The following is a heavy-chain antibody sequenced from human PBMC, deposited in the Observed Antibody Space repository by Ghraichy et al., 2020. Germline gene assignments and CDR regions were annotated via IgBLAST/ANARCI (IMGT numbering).Heavy chain of an antibody. CDR3: ARDFLGSQWLLGY. CDR1: GYTFTNYY. Sequence: ASVKVSCKASGYTFTNYYIHWVRQAPGQGLEWMGVINPLGGTTKYTQKFQGRVTMTTDTSTGTVYMELSSLRSEDTAFYYCARDFLGSQWLLGYWGQGTLVTASS. V-gene: IGHV1-46*01. CDR2: INPLGGTT. J-gene: IGHJ4*02. D-gene: IGHD3-22*01.